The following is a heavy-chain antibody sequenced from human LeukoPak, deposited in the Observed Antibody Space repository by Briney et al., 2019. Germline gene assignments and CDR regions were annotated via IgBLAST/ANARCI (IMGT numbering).Heavy chain of an antibody. Sequence: ASVKVSCEASGYTFTSYAMHWVRQAPGQRLEWMGWINAANGDTKYSQKFQGRVTITRDTSASTAHMELSSLRSEDTAVYYCVRPVDYNNYRNNWFGPWGQGTLVTVSS. D-gene: IGHD4-11*01. CDR2: INAANGDT. CDR1: GYTFTSYA. J-gene: IGHJ5*02. CDR3: VRPVDYNNYRNNWFGP. V-gene: IGHV1-3*01.